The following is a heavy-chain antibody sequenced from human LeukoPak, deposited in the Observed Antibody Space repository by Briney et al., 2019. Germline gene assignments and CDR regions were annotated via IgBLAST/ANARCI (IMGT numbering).Heavy chain of an antibody. Sequence: GGSLRLSCAASGFTFSSYGMHWVRQAPGKGLEWVAFIRYDGSNKYYADSVKGRFTISRDNSKNTLYLQMNSLRAEDTAVYYCAKVVGGYDILTGYYFEYWGQGTLVTVSS. CDR2: IRYDGSNK. CDR3: AKVVGGYDILTGYYFEY. V-gene: IGHV3-30*02. J-gene: IGHJ4*02. CDR1: GFTFSSYG. D-gene: IGHD3-9*01.